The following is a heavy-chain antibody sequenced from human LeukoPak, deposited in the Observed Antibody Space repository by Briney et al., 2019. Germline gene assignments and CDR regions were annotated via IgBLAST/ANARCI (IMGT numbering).Heavy chain of an antibody. Sequence: ASVKVSCKASGYTFTGYYMNWVRQAPGQGLEWLGRIDPNTGGTNFAQSFQGRVTMTRDTSITTAYMELSRLRSDDTAVYYCARVGDGLNDAFDIWGQGTMVTVSS. CDR1: GYTFTGYY. J-gene: IGHJ3*02. D-gene: IGHD5-24*01. V-gene: IGHV1-2*06. CDR2: IDPNTGGT. CDR3: ARVGDGLNDAFDI.